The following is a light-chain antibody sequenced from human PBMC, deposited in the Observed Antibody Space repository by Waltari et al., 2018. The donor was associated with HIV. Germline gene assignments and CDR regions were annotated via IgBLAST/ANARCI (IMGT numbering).Light chain of an antibody. J-gene: IGLJ2*01. CDR3: CSYTKLTTHYVL. Sequence: QSALTQPASVSGSPGQSITISSNRPPTDIGGHTYVSWSQRHPHKAPKLLIFGVSNRPSGISSRFSGSKSGNTASLTISGLQAEDEADYYCCSYTKLTTHYVLFGGGTKLTVL. V-gene: IGLV2-14*03. CDR1: PTDIGGHTY. CDR2: GVS.